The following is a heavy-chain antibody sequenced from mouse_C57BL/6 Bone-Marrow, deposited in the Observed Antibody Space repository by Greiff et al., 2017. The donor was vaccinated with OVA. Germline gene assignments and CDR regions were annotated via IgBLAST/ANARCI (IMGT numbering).Heavy chain of an antibody. CDR2: ISSGGSYT. V-gene: IGHV5-6*02. CDR1: GFTFSSYG. D-gene: IGHD2-5*01. J-gene: IGHJ2*01. CDR3: ASYSNFDY. Sequence: DVMLVESGGDLVKPGGSLKLSCAASGFTFSSYGMSWVRQTPDKRLEWVATISSGGSYTYYPDSVKGRFTISRDNAKNTLYLQMSSLKSEDTAMYYCASYSNFDYWGQGTTLTVSS.